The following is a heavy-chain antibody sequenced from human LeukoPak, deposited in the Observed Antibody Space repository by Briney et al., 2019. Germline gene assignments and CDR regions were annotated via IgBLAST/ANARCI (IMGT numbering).Heavy chain of an antibody. J-gene: IGHJ6*02. V-gene: IGHV3-64*01. CDR3: ARTRVGATFYYYYGMDV. D-gene: IGHD1-26*01. CDR1: GFTFSSYA. Sequence: PGGSLRLSCAASGFTFSSYAMHWVRQAPRKGLEYVSAISSNGGSTYYANSVKGRFTISRDNSKNTLYLQMGSLRAEDMAVYYCARTRVGATFYYYYGMDVWGQGTTVTVSS. CDR2: ISSNGGST.